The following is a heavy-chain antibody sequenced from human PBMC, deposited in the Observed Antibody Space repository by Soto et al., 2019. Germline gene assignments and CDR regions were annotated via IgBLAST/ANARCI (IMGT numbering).Heavy chain of an antibody. V-gene: IGHV4-34*01. J-gene: IGHJ5*02. D-gene: IGHD5-12*01. Sequence: SETLSLTCDVYGGSFSRYYWNWIRQPPGKGLEWLGEINHSGSTNYNPSLESRVTISLDTSKTQFSLKLTSVTAADTAVYYCARGEGRLVGTWFDPWGQGTLVTVSS. CDR2: INHSGST. CDR1: GGSFSRYY. CDR3: ARGEGRLVGTWFDP.